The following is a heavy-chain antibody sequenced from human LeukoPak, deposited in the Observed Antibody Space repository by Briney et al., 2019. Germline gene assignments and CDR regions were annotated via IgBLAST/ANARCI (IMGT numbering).Heavy chain of an antibody. J-gene: IGHJ1*01. CDR1: GFTFHDYT. V-gene: IGHV3-43*01. Sequence: GGSLRLSCAASGFTFHDYTMHWVRQRPGKSLEWVSLISWDGGNTFYADSVKGRFTVSRDNSRNSLFLQMNSLSVEDTALYFCARDSGGNSPEFHHWGQGTLVTVSS. CDR3: ARDSGGNSPEFHH. CDR2: ISWDGGNT. D-gene: IGHD4-23*01.